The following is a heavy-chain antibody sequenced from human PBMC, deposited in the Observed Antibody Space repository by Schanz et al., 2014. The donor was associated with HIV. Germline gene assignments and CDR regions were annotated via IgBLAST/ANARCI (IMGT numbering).Heavy chain of an antibody. V-gene: IGHV1-18*01. D-gene: IGHD2-15*01. J-gene: IGHJ4*02. CDR1: EKAFSDID. Sequence: QVRLVQSGAEVKKPGASVTVSCKTSEKAFSDIDINWVRQVSGQGFEWIGWISTYNGNTIYAQKFQGRVTMTTDTSTSTAYMELRSLRSDDTAVYYCARVNKDIGGYYFDYWGQGTLVTVSS. CDR2: ISTYNGNT. CDR3: ARVNKDIGGYYFDY.